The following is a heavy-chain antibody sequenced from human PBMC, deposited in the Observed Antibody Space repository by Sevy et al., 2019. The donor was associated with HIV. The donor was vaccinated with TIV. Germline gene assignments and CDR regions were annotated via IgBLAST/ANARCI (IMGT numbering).Heavy chain of an antibody. D-gene: IGHD4-17*01. CDR3: TTTRDYGDYAGGMDV. Sequence: GGSLRLSCAASGFTFSNAWMSWVRQAPGKGLEWVGRIKSITDGGTTDYAAPVKGRFTISRDDSKTTLYLQMNSLKTADTAVYYCTTTRDYGDYAGGMDVWGQGTTVTVSS. J-gene: IGHJ6*02. V-gene: IGHV3-15*01. CDR1: GFTFSNAW. CDR2: IKSITDGGTT.